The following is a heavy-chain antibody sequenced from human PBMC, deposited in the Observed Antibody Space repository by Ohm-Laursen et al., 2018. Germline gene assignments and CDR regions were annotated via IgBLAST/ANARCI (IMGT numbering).Heavy chain of an antibody. Sequence: RSLRLSCSASGFTFSSYGMHWVRQAPGKGLEWVAVIWYDGSNKYYADSVKGRFTISRDNSKNTLYLQMNSLRAEDTAVYYCARDPNYYDSSGYYFPGYFDYWGQGTLVTVSS. J-gene: IGHJ4*02. CDR3: ARDPNYYDSSGYYFPGYFDY. CDR2: IWYDGSNK. V-gene: IGHV3-33*01. CDR1: GFTFSSYG. D-gene: IGHD3-22*01.